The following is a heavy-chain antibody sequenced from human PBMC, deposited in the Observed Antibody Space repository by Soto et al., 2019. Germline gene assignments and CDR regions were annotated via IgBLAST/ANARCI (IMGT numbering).Heavy chain of an antibody. CDR3: ARMGWGLAQYYYFDY. D-gene: IGHD1-26*01. CDR1: GFTFSSYA. Sequence: PGGSLRLSCAASGFTFSSYAMSWVRQAPGKGLEWVAVIWYDGSNKYYADSVKGRFTISRDNSKNTLYLQMNSLRAEDTAVYYCARMGWGLAQYYYFDYWGQGTLVTVSS. CDR2: IWYDGSNK. J-gene: IGHJ4*02. V-gene: IGHV3-33*08.